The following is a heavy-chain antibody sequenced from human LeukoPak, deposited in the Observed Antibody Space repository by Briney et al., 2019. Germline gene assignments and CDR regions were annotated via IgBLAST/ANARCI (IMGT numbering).Heavy chain of an antibody. D-gene: IGHD4-17*01. V-gene: IGHV1-69*04. CDR1: GYTFTGYY. CDR3: ARANGDYGYGMDV. CDR2: IIPILGIA. Sequence: GASVKVSCKASGYTFTGYYMHWVRQAPGQGLEWMGRIIPILGIANYAQKFQGRVTITADKSTSTAYMELSSLRSEDTAVYYCARANGDYGYGMDVWGQGTTVTVSS. J-gene: IGHJ6*02.